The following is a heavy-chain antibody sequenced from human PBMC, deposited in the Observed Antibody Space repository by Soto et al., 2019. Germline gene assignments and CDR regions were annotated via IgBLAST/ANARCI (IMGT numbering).Heavy chain of an antibody. J-gene: IGHJ4*02. D-gene: IGHD1-26*01. CDR2: VSNDGGKK. Sequence: GGTLCLTCADSGFAFSSHDLHWVRHAPAAGLEGVARVSNDGGKKQYAQSVEGRLTVSRDNSGNTLYLQLNSLRPDDTAVYFCARYARNSGGVPGIDFWGQGKLVTVSS. CDR1: GFAFSSHD. V-gene: IGHV3-30-3*01. CDR3: ARYARNSGGVPGIDF.